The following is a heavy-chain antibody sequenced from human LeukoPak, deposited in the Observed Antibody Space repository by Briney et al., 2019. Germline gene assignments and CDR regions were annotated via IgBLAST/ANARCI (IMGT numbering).Heavy chain of an antibody. D-gene: IGHD3-22*01. V-gene: IGHV1-2*02. CDR2: INPNSGGT. J-gene: IGHJ4*02. CDR3: GASYDSSGYVGY. Sequence: ASVKVSCKASGYTFTGYYMHWVRQAPGQGLEWMGWINPNSGGTNYAQKFQGRVTMTRDTSISTAYMELSRLRSDDTAVYYCGASYDSSGYVGYWGQGTLVTVSS. CDR1: GYTFTGYY.